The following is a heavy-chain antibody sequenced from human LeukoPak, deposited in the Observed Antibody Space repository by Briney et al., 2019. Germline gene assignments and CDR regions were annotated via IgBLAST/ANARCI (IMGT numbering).Heavy chain of an antibody. V-gene: IGHV1-3*01. D-gene: IGHD6-13*01. J-gene: IGHJ4*02. CDR1: GYTFTSYA. Sequence: SVKVSCKASGYTFTSYAMHWVRQAPGQRLEWIGWINAGNGNTKYSQKFQGRVTITRDTSASTAYMELSSLRSEDTAVYYCARDYKYSSSWYYFDYWGQGTLVTVSS. CDR2: INAGNGNT. CDR3: ARDYKYSSSWYYFDY.